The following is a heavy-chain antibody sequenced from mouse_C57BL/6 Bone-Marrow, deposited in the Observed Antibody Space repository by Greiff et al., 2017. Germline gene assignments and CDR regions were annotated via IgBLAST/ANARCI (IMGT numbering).Heavy chain of an antibody. Sequence: EVNVVESGGGLVKPGGSLKLSCAASGFTFSSYAMSWVRQTPEKRLEWVATISDGGSYTYYPDNVKGRFTISRDNATNNLYLQMSHLKSEDTAMYYCARERNWDEWYFDVWGTGTTVTVSS. CDR2: ISDGGSYT. V-gene: IGHV5-4*01. D-gene: IGHD4-1*02. J-gene: IGHJ1*03. CDR1: GFTFSSYA. CDR3: ARERNWDEWYFDV.